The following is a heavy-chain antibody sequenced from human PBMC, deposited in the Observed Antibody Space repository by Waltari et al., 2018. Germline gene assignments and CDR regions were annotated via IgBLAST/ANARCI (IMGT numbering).Heavy chain of an antibody. V-gene: IGHV4-59*01. CDR3: ARSATMIMSRPATFIAYFDL. J-gene: IGHJ2*01. CDR2: IYYSGST. D-gene: IGHD3-22*01. Sequence: QVQLQESGPGLVKPSETLSLTCTVSGGSISSYYWSWIRQPPGKGLEWIGYIYYSGSTNYNPSLKSRVTISVDTSKNQFSLKLSSVTAADTAVYYCARSATMIMSRPATFIAYFDLWGRGTLVTVSS. CDR1: GGSISSYY.